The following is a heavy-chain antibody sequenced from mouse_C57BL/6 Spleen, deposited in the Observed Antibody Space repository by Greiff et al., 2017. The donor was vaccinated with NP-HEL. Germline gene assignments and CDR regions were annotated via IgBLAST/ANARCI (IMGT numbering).Heavy chain of an antibody. CDR1: GFTFSSYA. CDR2: ISDGGSYT. CDR3: ASPYYGNYVGY. J-gene: IGHJ2*01. D-gene: IGHD2-10*01. V-gene: IGHV5-4*01. Sequence: EVQGVESGGGLVKPGGSLKLSCAASGFTFSSYAMSWVRPTPEKRLEWVATISDGGSYTYYPDNVKGRFTISRDNAKNNLYLQMSHLKSEDTAMYYCASPYYGNYVGYWGQGTTLTVSS.